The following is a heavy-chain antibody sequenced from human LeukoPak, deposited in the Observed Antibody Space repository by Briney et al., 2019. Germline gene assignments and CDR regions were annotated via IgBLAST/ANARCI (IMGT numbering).Heavy chain of an antibody. D-gene: IGHD2-2*01. Sequence: PSETLSLTCIVSGGSSSSYYWSWIRQPPGKGLEWIGYIYYGGSTNYNPSLKSRVTISVNTSKNQFSLKLSSVTAADTAVYYCARATNYAGVFDYWGQGTLVTVSS. V-gene: IGHV4-59*01. CDR2: IYYGGST. J-gene: IGHJ4*02. CDR1: GGSSSSYY. CDR3: ARATNYAGVFDY.